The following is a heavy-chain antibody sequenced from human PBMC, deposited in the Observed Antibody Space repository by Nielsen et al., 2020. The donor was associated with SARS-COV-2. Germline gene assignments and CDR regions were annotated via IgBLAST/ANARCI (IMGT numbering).Heavy chain of an antibody. CDR2: IKHDGSEK. CDR3: ARVAFLSGYDY. D-gene: IGHD3-3*01. J-gene: IGHJ4*02. Sequence: GESLKISCVGSGFTFSSYGMTWFRQAPGKGLEWVANIKHDGSEKYYVDSVKGRFTISRDNAKRLLSLQMNSLTAEDTAIYYCARVAFLSGYDYWGQGALVTVSS. V-gene: IGHV3-7*01. CDR1: GFTFSSYG.